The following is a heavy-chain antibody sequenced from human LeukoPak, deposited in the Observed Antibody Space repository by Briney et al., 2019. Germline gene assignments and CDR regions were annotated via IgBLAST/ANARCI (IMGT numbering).Heavy chain of an antibody. V-gene: IGHV1-2*02. Sequence: ASVKVSCKASGYTFTGYYMHWVRQAPGQGPEWMGWINPNSGGTNYAQKFQGRVTMTRDTSISTAYMELSRLRSDDTAVYYCARLRLGELSLDYWGQGTLVTVSS. CDR2: INPNSGGT. J-gene: IGHJ4*02. CDR3: ARLRLGELSLDY. D-gene: IGHD3-16*02. CDR1: GYTFTGYY.